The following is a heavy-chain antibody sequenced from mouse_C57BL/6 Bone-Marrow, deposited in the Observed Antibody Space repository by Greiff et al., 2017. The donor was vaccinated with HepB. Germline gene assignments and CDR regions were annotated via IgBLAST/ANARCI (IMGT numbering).Heavy chain of an antibody. V-gene: IGHV14-4*01. CDR2: IDPENGDT. D-gene: IGHD4-1*01. J-gene: IGHJ2*01. Sequence: EVQLQQSGAELVRPGASVKLSCTASGFNIKDDYMHWVKQRPEQGLEWIGWIDPENGDTEYASKFQGKATITADTSSNTAYLQLSSLTSEDTAVYYCTPLTGPFFDYWGQGTTLTVSS. CDR1: GFNIKDDY. CDR3: TPLTGPFFDY.